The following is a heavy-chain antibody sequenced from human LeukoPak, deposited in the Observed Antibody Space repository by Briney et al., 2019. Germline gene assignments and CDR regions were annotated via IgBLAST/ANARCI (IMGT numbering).Heavy chain of an antibody. CDR2: ISGSGGST. V-gene: IGHV3-23*01. J-gene: IGHJ4*02. CDR1: GFTFSSYA. CDR3: AKDSDSSGWYPSDY. D-gene: IGHD6-19*01. Sequence: PGGSLRLSCAASGFTFSSYAMSWVRQAPGKGLEWVSAISGSGGSTYYADSVKGRFTISRDNSKNTLYLQMNSLRAEDTAVYYCAKDSDSSGWYPSDYWGQGTLVTVSS.